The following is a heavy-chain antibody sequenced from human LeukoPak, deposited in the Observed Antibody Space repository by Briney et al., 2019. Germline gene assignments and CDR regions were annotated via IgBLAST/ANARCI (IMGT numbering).Heavy chain of an antibody. V-gene: IGHV3-21*01. Sequence: GSLRLSCVASGFTLSGYSMKWVRQAPGKGLEWVSSISSSSSNIYYADSVKGRFTISRDNAKNSLYLQMNSLRAEDTAVYYCARSGGYGWDYWGQGAVVTVSS. D-gene: IGHD5-12*01. CDR2: ISSSSSNI. CDR1: GFTLSGYS. J-gene: IGHJ4*02. CDR3: ARSGGYGWDY.